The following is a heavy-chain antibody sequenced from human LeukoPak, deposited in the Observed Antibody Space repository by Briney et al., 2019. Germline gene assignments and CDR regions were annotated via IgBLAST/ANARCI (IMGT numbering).Heavy chain of an antibody. CDR2: ISRSSSYK. D-gene: IGHD2-15*01. V-gene: IGHV3-21*01. CDR1: GFTVSSNY. CDR3: ARVEGYCSGGSCYNWFDP. Sequence: GGSLRLSCAASGFTVSSNYMSWVRQAAGKGLEWVSSISRSSSYKYYADSVKGRFTISRDNAKNSLYLQMNSLRAEDTAVYYCARVEGYCSGGSCYNWFDPWGQGALVTVSS. J-gene: IGHJ5*02.